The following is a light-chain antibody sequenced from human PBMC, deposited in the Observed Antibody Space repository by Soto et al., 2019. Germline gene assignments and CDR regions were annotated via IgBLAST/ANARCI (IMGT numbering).Light chain of an antibody. V-gene: IGLV2-14*03. Sequence: QYVLTQPASVSGSPGQSITISCTGTSSDVGGYNYVSWYQHHPGKATKLLIYDVSNRPSGISNHFSGSNSDNTASLTFSGLQPEDEADYYCSSYTTSNTRQIVFGTGT. CDR1: SSDVGGYNY. CDR3: SSYTTSNTRQIV. CDR2: DVS. J-gene: IGLJ1*01.